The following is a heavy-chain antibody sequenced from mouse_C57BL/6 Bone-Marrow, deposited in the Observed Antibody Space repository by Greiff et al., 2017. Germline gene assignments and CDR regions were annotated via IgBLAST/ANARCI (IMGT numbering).Heavy chain of an antibody. V-gene: IGHV2-2*01. CDR3: SLRRGFAY. CDR2: IWSGGST. J-gene: IGHJ3*01. Sequence: QVQLQQSGPGLVQPSQSLSITCTASGFSFTSYGVHWVRQSPGKGLEWLGVIWSGGSTDYNAAFISSLSISKDNSKSQVIFKMNRLQADDAAVYYCSLRRGFAYGGRGTLVTVSA. D-gene: IGHD1-2*01. CDR1: GFSFTSYG.